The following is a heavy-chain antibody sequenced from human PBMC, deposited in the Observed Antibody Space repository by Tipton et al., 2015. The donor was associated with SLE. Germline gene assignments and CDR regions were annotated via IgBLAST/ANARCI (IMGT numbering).Heavy chain of an antibody. CDR3: ARVSSGWYAYYYYGMDV. J-gene: IGHJ6*02. V-gene: IGHV5-10-1*01. D-gene: IGHD6-19*01. Sequence: QSGPEVKKPGESLRISCKGSGYSFTSYWISWVRQMPGKGLEWMGRIDPSDSYTNYSPSFQGHVTISADKSISTAYLQWSSLKASDTAVYYCARVSSGWYAYYYYGMDVWGQGTTVTVSS. CDR1: GYSFTSYW. CDR2: IDPSDSYT.